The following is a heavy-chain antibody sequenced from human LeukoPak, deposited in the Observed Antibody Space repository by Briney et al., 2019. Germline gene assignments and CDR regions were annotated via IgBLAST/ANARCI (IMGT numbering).Heavy chain of an antibody. CDR3: ARGRYYYGSGSYSDY. Sequence: SETLSLTCAVYGGSFSGYYWSWIRQPPGKGLECIGEINHSGSTNYNPSLKSRVTISVDTSKNQFSLKLSSVTAADTAVYYCARGRYYYGSGSYSDYWGQGTLVTVSS. V-gene: IGHV4-34*01. J-gene: IGHJ4*02. CDR1: GGSFSGYY. D-gene: IGHD3-10*01. CDR2: INHSGST.